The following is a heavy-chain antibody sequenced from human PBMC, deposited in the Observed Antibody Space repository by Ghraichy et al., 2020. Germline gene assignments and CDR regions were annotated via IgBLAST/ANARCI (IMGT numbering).Heavy chain of an antibody. CDR1: GFSFSDYF. D-gene: IGHD4-23*01. CDR3: ARGSFDYGGNSDYFDS. J-gene: IGHJ4*02. CDR2: IGGRGTTK. Sequence: LSLTCVASGFSFSDYFMTWIRQAPGKGLEWIAYIGGRGTTKYYAESVEGRFTISRDNAKNSLYLQMDSLEAADTAIYYCARGSFDYGGNSDYFDSWGQGSLVTVSS. V-gene: IGHV3-11*01.